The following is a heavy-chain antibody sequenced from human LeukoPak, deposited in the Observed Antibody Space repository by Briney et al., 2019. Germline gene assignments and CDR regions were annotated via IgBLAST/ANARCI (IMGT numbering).Heavy chain of an antibody. CDR3: ARGPAAGIDTGHYDY. Sequence: SETLSLTCAVSGVAISRGGYAWNWIRQPPGKGLEWIAYIYHSGTTYYNPSLKSRATISVDTSKNQFSLKLTSVTAADTAVYYCARGPAAGIDTGHYDYWGQGTLVTVSS. V-gene: IGHV4-30-4*07. D-gene: IGHD6-13*01. CDR1: GVAISRGGYA. J-gene: IGHJ4*02. CDR2: IYHSGTT.